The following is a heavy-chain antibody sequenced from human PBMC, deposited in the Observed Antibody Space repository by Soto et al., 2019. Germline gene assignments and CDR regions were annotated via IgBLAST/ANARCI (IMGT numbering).Heavy chain of an antibody. CDR2: INHSGST. D-gene: IGHD3-10*01. CDR1: GGSFSGYY. Sequence: PSETLSLTCAVYGGSFSGYYWSWIRQPPGKGLEWIGEINHSGSTNYNPSLKSRVTISVDTSKNQFSLKLSSVTAADTAVYYCARRIDYYGSGRNYNWFDPWGQGTLVTVSS. V-gene: IGHV4-34*01. J-gene: IGHJ5*02. CDR3: ARRIDYYGSGRNYNWFDP.